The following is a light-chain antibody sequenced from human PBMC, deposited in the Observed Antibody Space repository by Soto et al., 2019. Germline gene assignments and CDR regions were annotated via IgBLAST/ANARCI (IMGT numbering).Light chain of an antibody. CDR3: QQYSTGPLT. J-gene: IGKJ1*01. CDR1: QSVSTN. V-gene: IGKV3-15*01. Sequence: EIVMTQSPATLSMSPGERATLSCRASQSVSTNLAWHQQKPGQAPRLLIFDASARATGIPDRFSGSGSGTPFTLTISSRQSEDFSVYYCQQYSTGPLTFGQGTKVEI. CDR2: DAS.